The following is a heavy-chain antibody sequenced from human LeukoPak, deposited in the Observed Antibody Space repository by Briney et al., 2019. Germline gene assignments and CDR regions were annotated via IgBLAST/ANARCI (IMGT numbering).Heavy chain of an antibody. CDR3: ARDRPICSGGSCYEVLDY. D-gene: IGHD2-15*01. Sequence: SQTLSLTCAISGDSVSSSSAAWNWIRQSPSRGLEWLGRTYYRSKWYNDYAVSVKSRITINPDTSKNQFSLQLNSVTPEDTAVYYCARDRPICSGGSCYEVLDYWGQGTLVTVSS. CDR2: TYYRSKWYN. J-gene: IGHJ4*02. V-gene: IGHV6-1*01. CDR1: GDSVSSSSAA.